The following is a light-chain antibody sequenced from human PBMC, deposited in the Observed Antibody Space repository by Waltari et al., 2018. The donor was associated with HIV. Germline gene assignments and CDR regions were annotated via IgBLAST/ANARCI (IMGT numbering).Light chain of an antibody. CDR3: SSYTSSSTWV. CDR1: RSDVGGYNY. J-gene: IGLJ3*02. CDR2: EVS. Sequence: QSALTQPASVSGSPGQSITISCTGSRSDVGGYNYVSWYQHHPGKAPKLVIYEVSNRPSGVSNRFSGYKSGNTASLTISGLQAEDEGDYYCSSYTSSSTWVFGGGTKLTVL. V-gene: IGLV2-14*01.